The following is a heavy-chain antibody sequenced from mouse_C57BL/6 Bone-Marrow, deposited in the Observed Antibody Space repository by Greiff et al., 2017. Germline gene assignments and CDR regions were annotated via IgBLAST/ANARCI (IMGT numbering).Heavy chain of an antibody. J-gene: IGHJ2*01. Sequence: VQLQQSGPELVKPGASVKISCKASGYTFTDYYMNWVKQSPGQSLEWIGDINPNNGGTSYNQKFKGKATLTVDKSSSTAYLELRSLTSEDAAVYYCARWRSGDDFDYWGQGTTLTVSS. V-gene: IGHV1-26*01. CDR2: INPNNGGT. CDR1: GYTFTDYY. D-gene: IGHD3-3*01. CDR3: ARWRSGDDFDY.